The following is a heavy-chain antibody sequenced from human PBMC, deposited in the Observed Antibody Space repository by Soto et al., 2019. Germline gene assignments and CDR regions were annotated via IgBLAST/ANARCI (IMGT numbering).Heavy chain of an antibody. D-gene: IGHD2-15*01. CDR2: IWYDGSNK. CDR3: ARSQSGSYIFDY. CDR1: GFTFSSYG. V-gene: IGHV3-33*01. J-gene: IGHJ4*02. Sequence: QVQLVESGGGVVQPGRSLRLSCAASGFTFSSYGMHWVRQAPGKGLDWVAVIWYDGSNKYYADSVKGRFTISRDNSKNTLYLQMNSLRAEDTAVYYCARSQSGSYIFDYWGQGTLVTVSS.